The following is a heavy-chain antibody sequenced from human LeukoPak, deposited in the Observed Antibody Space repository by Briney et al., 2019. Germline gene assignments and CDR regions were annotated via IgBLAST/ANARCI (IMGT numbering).Heavy chain of an antibody. CDR3: ARERGGFGGYLPYYYLDV. Sequence: GGSLRLSCAGTGFSFSNFGMNWVRQAPGKGLECVSFTSGSSGTIYYADSVKGRFTISRDNTKNSLYLQMNSLRAEDTAIYYCARERGGFGGYLPYYYLDVWGKGTTVTVSS. J-gene: IGHJ6*03. V-gene: IGHV3-48*04. CDR1: GFSFSNFG. CDR2: TSGSSGTI. D-gene: IGHD5-12*01.